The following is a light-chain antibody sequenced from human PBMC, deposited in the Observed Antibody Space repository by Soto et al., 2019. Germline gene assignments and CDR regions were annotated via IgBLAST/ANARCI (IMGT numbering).Light chain of an antibody. V-gene: IGKV3-20*01. Sequence: IVLTQSPGTLSLSPGEGATLSCRASQSVDSNYLAWYQQKPGQAPRLLIHGASSRATGIPDRFSGSGSGTVFTLTINILEPDDFAVYYCHQYGNSPQTFGQGTKVDIK. CDR3: HQYGNSPQT. CDR1: QSVDSNY. J-gene: IGKJ1*01. CDR2: GAS.